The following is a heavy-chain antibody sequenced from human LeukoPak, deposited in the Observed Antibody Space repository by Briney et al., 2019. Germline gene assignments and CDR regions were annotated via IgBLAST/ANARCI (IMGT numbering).Heavy chain of an antibody. CDR1: GFISSNYW. D-gene: IGHD2-21*02. CDR3: ARDCGSDCSQAFDI. V-gene: IGHV3-7*05. CDR2: IKQDGTQK. Sequence: GGSLRLSCAASGFISSNYWTSWVRQAPGKGLEWVADIKQDGTQKYYVGSVEGRFTISRDNAKNSLYLQMNSLRVEDTAVYYCARDCGSDCSQAFDIWGQGTMVTVSS. J-gene: IGHJ3*02.